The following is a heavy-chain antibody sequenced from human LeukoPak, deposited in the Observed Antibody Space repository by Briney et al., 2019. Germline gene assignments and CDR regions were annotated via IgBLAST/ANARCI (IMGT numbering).Heavy chain of an antibody. D-gene: IGHD3-22*01. CDR1: VYSFTRNT. J-gene: IGHJ4*02. V-gene: IGHV7-4-1*01. Sequence: ASVKVSCKASVYSFTRNTINWVRQAPGQGLEWMGWVNTNTGNPTYAQGFTGRFVLSSDASVSTAYLQIGSLKAEDTAMYYCVTNFDSSGYFDYWGQGTLVTVSS. CDR2: VNTNTGNP. CDR3: VTNFDSSGYFDY.